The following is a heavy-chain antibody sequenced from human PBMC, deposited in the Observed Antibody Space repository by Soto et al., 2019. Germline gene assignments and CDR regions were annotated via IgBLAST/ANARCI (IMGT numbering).Heavy chain of an antibody. CDR3: AREFWYYERGERLFEF. CDR1: GDSVSGNSAA. CDR2: TYYRSKWYN. V-gene: IGHV6-1*01. J-gene: IGHJ4*02. D-gene: IGHD3-16*01. Sequence: TLSLTCAISGDSVSGNSAAWNWIRQSPSRGLEWLGRTYYRSKWYNDYAVSVKSRITVTPDTSKNQFSLHLNSVTPEDTAVYYCAREFWYYERGERLFEFWGEGALVIVSS.